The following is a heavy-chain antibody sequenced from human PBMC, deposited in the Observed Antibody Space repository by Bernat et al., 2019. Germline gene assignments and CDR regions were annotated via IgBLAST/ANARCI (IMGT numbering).Heavy chain of an antibody. CDR2: IIPIFGTA. J-gene: IGHJ6*02. D-gene: IGHD3-10*01. V-gene: IGHV1-69*01. CDR1: GGTFSSYA. CDR3: ARARVTMVRGVIPYYGMDV. Sequence: QVQLVQSGAEVKKPGSSVKVSCKASGGTFSSYAISWVRQAPGQGLEWMGGIIPIFGTANYAQKFQGRVTITADESTRTAYMELSSLRSEDTAVYYCARARVTMVRGVIPYYGMDVWGQGTTVTVSS.